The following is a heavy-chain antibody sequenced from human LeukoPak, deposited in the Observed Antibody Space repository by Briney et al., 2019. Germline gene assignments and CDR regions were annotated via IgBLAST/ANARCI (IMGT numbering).Heavy chain of an antibody. CDR2: ISGDGGST. D-gene: IGHD6-13*01. Sequence: GGSLRLSCAASGFTFSDHYMDWVRQAPGKGLEWVSLISGDGGSTYYADSVKGRFTISRDNSKNSLDLQMNSLRTEDTALYYCAKSNSHGSSWYYFDYWGQGTLVTVSS. CDR3: AKSNSHGSSWYYFDY. V-gene: IGHV3-43*02. J-gene: IGHJ4*02. CDR1: GFTFSDHY.